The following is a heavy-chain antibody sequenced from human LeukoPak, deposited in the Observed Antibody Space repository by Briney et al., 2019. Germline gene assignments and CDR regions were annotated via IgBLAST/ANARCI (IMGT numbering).Heavy chain of an antibody. J-gene: IGHJ6*03. CDR3: AKEHGTYYYYYYMDV. CDR1: GFTFTSYG. V-gene: IGHV3-21*04. Sequence: GGSLRLSCAASGFTFTSYGMSWVRQAPGKGLEWVSSISSSSSYIYYADSVKGRFTISRDNAKNSLYLQMNSLRAEDTAVYYCAKEHGTYYYYYYMDVWGKGTTVTFSS. CDR2: ISSSSSYI. D-gene: IGHD5-24*01.